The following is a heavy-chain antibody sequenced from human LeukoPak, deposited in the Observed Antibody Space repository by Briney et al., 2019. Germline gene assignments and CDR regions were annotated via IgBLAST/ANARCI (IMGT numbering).Heavy chain of an antibody. CDR1: GFTFSSYE. CDR3: AKDSATMIVVVITAFDY. CDR2: ISGSGGST. Sequence: GGSLRLSCAASGFTFSSYEMNWVRQAPGKGLEWVSAISGSGGSTYYADSVKGRFTISRDNSKNTLYLQMNSLRAEDTAVYYCAKDSATMIVVVITAFDYWGQGTLVTVSS. D-gene: IGHD3-22*01. V-gene: IGHV3-23*01. J-gene: IGHJ4*02.